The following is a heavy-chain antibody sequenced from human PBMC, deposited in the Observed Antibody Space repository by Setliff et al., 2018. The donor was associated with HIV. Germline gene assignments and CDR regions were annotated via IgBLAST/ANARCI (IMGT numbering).Heavy chain of an antibody. V-gene: IGHV4-39*07. Sequence: PSETLSLTCTVSGGSISSSSYYWGWIRQPPGKGLEWIGSIYYSGSTYYNPSLKSRVTISVDTSKNQFSLKLSSVTAADTAVYYCASRATTNYYYYGMDVWGQGTTVTVSS. J-gene: IGHJ6*02. CDR1: GGSISSSSYY. D-gene: IGHD5-12*01. CDR3: ASRATTNYYYYGMDV. CDR2: IYYSGST.